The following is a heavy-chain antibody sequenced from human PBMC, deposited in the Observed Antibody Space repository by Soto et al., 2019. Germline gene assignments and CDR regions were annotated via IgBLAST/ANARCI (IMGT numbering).Heavy chain of an antibody. Sequence: GGSLRLSCAASGFTFSSYGMHWVRQAPGKGLEWVAVIWYDGSNKYYADSVKGRFTISRDNSKNTLYLQMNSLRAEDTAVYYCARDLASSSSPSWGQGTLVTVSS. CDR1: GFTFSSYG. J-gene: IGHJ5*02. CDR3: ARDLASSSSPS. V-gene: IGHV3-33*01. CDR2: IWYDGSNK. D-gene: IGHD6-6*01.